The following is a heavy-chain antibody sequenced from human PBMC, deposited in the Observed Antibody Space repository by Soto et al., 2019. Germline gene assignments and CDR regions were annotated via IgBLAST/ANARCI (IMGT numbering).Heavy chain of an antibody. CDR1: GFTFSSYA. V-gene: IGHV3-64*01. J-gene: IGHJ3*02. D-gene: IGHD2-2*01. Sequence: GGSLRLSCAASGFTFSSYAMHWVRQAPGKGLEYVSAISSNGGSTYYANSVKGRFTISRDNSKNTLYLQMGSLRAEDMAVYYCARPLGYCSSTSCYSLGGGSDAFAIWGQGTMVTVSS. CDR3: ARPLGYCSSTSCYSLGGGSDAFAI. CDR2: ISSNGGST.